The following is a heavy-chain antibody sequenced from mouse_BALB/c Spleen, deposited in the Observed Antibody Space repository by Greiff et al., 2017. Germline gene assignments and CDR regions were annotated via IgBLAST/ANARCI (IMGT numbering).Heavy chain of an antibody. J-gene: IGHJ2*01. D-gene: IGHD2-3*01. CDR2: ISDGGSYT. V-gene: IGHV5-4*02. Sequence: EVKVVESGGGLVKPGGSLKLSCAASGFTFSDYYMYWVRQTPEKRLEWVATISDGGSYTYYPDSVKGRFTISRDNAKNNLYLQMSSLKSEDTAMYYCARGYDGYVDYWGQGTTLTVSS. CDR3: ARGYDGYVDY. CDR1: GFTFSDYY.